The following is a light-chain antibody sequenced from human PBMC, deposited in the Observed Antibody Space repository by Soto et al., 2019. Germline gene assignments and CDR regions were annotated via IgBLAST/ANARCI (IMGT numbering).Light chain of an antibody. J-gene: IGLJ1*01. CDR2: GDN. V-gene: IGLV1-40*01. Sequence: QSVLTQPPSVSGAPGQRVSISCTGSTSDIGAPYDVHWYQHLPGTAPKLLIYGDNNRPSGVPGRFSGSKSGNTASLTISGLQAADEADYYCSLYSSENTYVFGTGTKVTVL. CDR1: TSDIGAPYD. CDR3: SLYSSENTYV.